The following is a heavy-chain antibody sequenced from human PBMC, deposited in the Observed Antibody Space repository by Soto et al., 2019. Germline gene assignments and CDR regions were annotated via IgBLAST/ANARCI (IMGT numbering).Heavy chain of an antibody. V-gene: IGHV4-59*01. J-gene: IGHJ3*02. D-gene: IGHD4-17*01. Sequence: SETLSLTCTVSGGSISSYYWSWIRQPPGKGLEWLGYIYYSGSTNYNPSLKSRVTISVDTSKNQFSLKLSSVTAADTAVYYCATKQGYGGNSRDAFDIWGQGTMVT. CDR3: ATKQGYGGNSRDAFDI. CDR2: IYYSGST. CDR1: GGSISSYY.